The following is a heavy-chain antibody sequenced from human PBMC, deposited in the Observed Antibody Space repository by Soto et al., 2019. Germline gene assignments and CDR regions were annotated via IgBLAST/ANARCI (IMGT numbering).Heavy chain of an antibody. Sequence: QVQLQESGPGLVKPSQTLSLTCTVSGGSISSGDYYWSWIRQPPGQGLEWIGYIYYSGSTYYNPSLKSRVTISVDTSKNQFSLKLSSVTAADTAVYYCARDARYYDSSGYSPSYYYYGMDVWGQGTTVTVSS. J-gene: IGHJ6*02. CDR2: IYYSGST. CDR3: ARDARYYDSSGYSPSYYYYGMDV. D-gene: IGHD3-22*01. V-gene: IGHV4-30-4*01. CDR1: GGSISSGDYY.